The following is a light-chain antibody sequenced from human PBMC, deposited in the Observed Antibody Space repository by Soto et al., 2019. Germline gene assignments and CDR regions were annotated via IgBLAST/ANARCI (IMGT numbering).Light chain of an antibody. CDR3: QQRINWPPT. CDR1: QSVSSY. J-gene: IGKJ1*01. Sequence: IVLTQSPATLSLSPGERATLSCRASQSVSSYLAWYQQKPGQAPRLLIYDASNRATGIPARFSGSGSGTDFTLTISSLEPEDFAVYYCQQRINWPPTFGQGTKVEIK. CDR2: DAS. V-gene: IGKV3-11*01.